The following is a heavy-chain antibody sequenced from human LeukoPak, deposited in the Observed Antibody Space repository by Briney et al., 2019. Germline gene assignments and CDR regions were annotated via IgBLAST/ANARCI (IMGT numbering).Heavy chain of an antibody. D-gene: IGHD1-26*01. J-gene: IGHJ4*02. CDR1: GFTFSSYA. CDR3: ARDQIVGATIDY. CDR2: ISYDGSNK. Sequence: GGSLRLSCAASGFTFSSYAMHWVRQTPGKWLEWVAVISYDGSNKYYADSVKGRFTISRDNSKNTLYPQMNSLRAEDTAVYYCARDQIVGATIDYWGQGTLVTVSS. V-gene: IGHV3-30-3*01.